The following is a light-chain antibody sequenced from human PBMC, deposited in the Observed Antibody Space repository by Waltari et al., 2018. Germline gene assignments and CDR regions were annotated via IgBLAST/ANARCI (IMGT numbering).Light chain of an antibody. J-gene: IGLJ3*02. CDR3: CSYAGSYTPWV. CDR2: DVS. Sequence: QSALTQPRSVSGSPGQSVTISCTGTSSDVGGYNYVSWYQQYPGKAPKLMIYDVSKRPSGVPDRFSGSKSGNTASLTISGRQAEDEVDYYCCSYAGSYTPWVFGGGTKLTVL. CDR1: SSDVGGYNY. V-gene: IGLV2-11*01.